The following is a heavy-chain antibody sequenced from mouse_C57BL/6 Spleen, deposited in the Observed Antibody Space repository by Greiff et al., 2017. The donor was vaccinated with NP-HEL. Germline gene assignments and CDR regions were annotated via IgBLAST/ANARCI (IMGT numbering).Heavy chain of an antibody. V-gene: IGHV1-50*01. Sequence: QVQLKQPGAELVKPGASVKLSCKASGYTFTSYWMQWVNQRPGQGLEWIGEIDPSDSYTNYNQKFKGKATLTVDTSSSTAYMQLSSLTSEDSAVYYCARYYGNYYAMDYWGQGTSVTVSS. CDR1: GYTFTSYW. CDR3: ARYYGNYYAMDY. D-gene: IGHD2-1*01. J-gene: IGHJ4*01. CDR2: IDPSDSYT.